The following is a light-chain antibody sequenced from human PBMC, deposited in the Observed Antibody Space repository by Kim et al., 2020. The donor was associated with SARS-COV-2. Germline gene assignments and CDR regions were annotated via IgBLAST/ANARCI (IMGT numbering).Light chain of an antibody. CDR1: RSDVGAYNF. Sequence: GQSVTISCTGTRSDVGAYNFVSWYQQHPGKAPKLMIYAVTKRPSGVPDRFSGSKSGNTASLTISGLQAEDEADYYCCSYAGSHTWVFGGGTQLTVL. J-gene: IGLJ3*02. CDR2: AVT. V-gene: IGLV2-11*01. CDR3: CSYAGSHTWV.